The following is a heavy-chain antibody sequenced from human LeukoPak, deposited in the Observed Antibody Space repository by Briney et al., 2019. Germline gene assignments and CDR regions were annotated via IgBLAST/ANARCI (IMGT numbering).Heavy chain of an antibody. CDR2: IRYDGSNK. CDR1: GFTFSSYG. CDR3: AKVWGAYYYDSSGYSHFDY. D-gene: IGHD3-22*01. J-gene: IGHJ4*02. Sequence: GGSLRLSCAASGFTFSSYGMHWVRQAPGKGLEWVAFIRYDGSNKYYADSVKGRFTIPRDNSKNTLYLQMNSLRAEDTAVYYCAKVWGAYYYDSSGYSHFDYWGQGTLVTVSS. V-gene: IGHV3-30*02.